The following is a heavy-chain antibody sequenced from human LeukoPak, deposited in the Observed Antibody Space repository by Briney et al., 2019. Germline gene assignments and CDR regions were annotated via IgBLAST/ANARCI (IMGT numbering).Heavy chain of an antibody. CDR2: ISHDGSNK. CDR1: GFTLSSYG. V-gene: IGHV3-30*18. Sequence: GGSLRLSCAASGFTLSSYGMHWVRQAPGKGLEWVAVISHDGSNKYYADSVKGRFTISRDNSKNTLYLQMNSLRAEDTAVYYCAKGYGSGWYVFDYWGQGTLVTVSS. J-gene: IGHJ4*02. D-gene: IGHD6-19*01. CDR3: AKGYGSGWYVFDY.